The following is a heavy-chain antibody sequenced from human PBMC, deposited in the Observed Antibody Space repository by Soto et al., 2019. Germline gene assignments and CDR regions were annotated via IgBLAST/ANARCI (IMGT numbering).Heavy chain of an antibody. CDR2: INSDGSST. V-gene: IGHV3-74*01. Sequence: GGSLRLSCAASGFTFSSYWMHWVRQAPGKGLVWVSRINSDGSSTSYADSVKGRFTISRDNAKNTLYLQMNSLRAEDTAVYYCARVRSRITMVRGAHFYAFDIWGQGTMVTVSS. J-gene: IGHJ3*02. D-gene: IGHD3-10*01. CDR3: ARVRSRITMVRGAHFYAFDI. CDR1: GFTFSSYW.